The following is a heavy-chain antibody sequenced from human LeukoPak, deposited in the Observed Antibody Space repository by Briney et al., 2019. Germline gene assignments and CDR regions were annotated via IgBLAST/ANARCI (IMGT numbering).Heavy chain of an antibody. CDR1: GFTFDDYT. Sequence: GGCLRLSCAASGFTFDDYTMHWVRQAPRKGLEWVSLISWDGGSTYYADSVKGRFTISRDNSKNSLYLQMNSLRTEDTALYYCAKDKSQGFDYWGQGTLVTVSS. V-gene: IGHV3-43*01. J-gene: IGHJ4*02. CDR2: ISWDGGST. CDR3: AKDKSQGFDY.